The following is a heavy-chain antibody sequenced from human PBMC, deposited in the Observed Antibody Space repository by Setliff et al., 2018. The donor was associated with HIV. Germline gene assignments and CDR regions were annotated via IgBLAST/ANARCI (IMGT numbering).Heavy chain of an antibody. CDR3: ARAAAGYFDY. CDR1: GFTFRSYA. J-gene: IGHJ4*02. Sequence: LRLSCAASGFTFRSYAMNWVRQAPGKGLEWVSVITGSGESTYYADSVKGRFTISRDNSKNSLYLQMNSLRVEDTAVYYCARAAAGYFDYWGQGTLVTVSS. CDR2: ITGSGEST. V-gene: IGHV3-23*01. D-gene: IGHD6-13*01.